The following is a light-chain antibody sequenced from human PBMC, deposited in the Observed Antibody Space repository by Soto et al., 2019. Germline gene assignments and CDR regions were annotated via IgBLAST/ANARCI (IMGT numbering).Light chain of an antibody. Sequence: DIQMTQSPSSLSASVGDRVAITCRASQNIGNYLSWYAQKPGKAPKLLIYGASSLQSGVPSRFSGSGAGTHFTLTISSLQPEDVSTFYCQQSDSIPFTVGQGTKLEMK. CDR1: QNIGNY. CDR2: GAS. J-gene: IGKJ2*01. V-gene: IGKV1-39*01. CDR3: QQSDSIPFT.